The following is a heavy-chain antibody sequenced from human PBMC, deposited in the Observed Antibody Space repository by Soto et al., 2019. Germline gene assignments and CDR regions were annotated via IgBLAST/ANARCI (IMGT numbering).Heavy chain of an antibody. J-gene: IGHJ4*02. V-gene: IGHV3-23*01. D-gene: IGHD2-21*01. CDR3: APNIVVG. Sequence: GGSLRLSCAASGFTFGSHAMSWVRQAPGKGLEWLATITGTGGSTYYADSVKGRFTISRDNSKNTLYLQMNSLRAEDTAVYYCAPNIVVGWGQGTLVTVSS. CDR1: GFTFGSHA. CDR2: ITGTGGST.